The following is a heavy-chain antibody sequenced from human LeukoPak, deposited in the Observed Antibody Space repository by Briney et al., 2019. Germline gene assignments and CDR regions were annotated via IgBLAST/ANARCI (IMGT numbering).Heavy chain of an antibody. CDR1: GFTFSSYW. CDR3: AKDPFLTRLRYSASWLDY. V-gene: IGHV3-30*02. J-gene: IGHJ4*02. Sequence: TGGSLRLSCAASGFTFSSYWMSWVRQAPGKGLEWVAFIRYDGSNKYYADSVKGRFTISRDNSKNTLYLQMNSLRAEDTAVYYCAKDPFLTRLRYSASWLDYWGQGTLVTVSS. CDR2: IRYDGSNK. D-gene: IGHD3-9*01.